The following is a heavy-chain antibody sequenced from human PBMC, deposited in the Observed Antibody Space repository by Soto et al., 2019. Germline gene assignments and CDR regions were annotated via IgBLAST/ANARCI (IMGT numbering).Heavy chain of an antibody. J-gene: IGHJ4*02. V-gene: IGHV4-59*11. Sequence: QVQLQESGPGLVKPSETLSLTCVVSGDSIRNHDWGWIRQPPGKGLEWIGHMHHSGATHLDPSLKSRVTMSMDTSKNQFSLKLNSLTAADTAEYYCARMEASSIWYFDYWGQGILVTVSS. D-gene: IGHD3-10*01. CDR3: ARMEASSIWYFDY. CDR2: MHHSGAT. CDR1: GDSIRNHD.